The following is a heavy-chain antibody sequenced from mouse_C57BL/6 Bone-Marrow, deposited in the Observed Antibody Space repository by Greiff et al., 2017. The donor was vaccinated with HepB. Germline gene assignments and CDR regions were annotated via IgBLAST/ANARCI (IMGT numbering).Heavy chain of an antibody. V-gene: IGHV5-9*01. J-gene: IGHJ2*01. Sequence: DVMLVESGGGLVKPGGSLKLSCAASGFTFSSYTMSWVRQTPEKRLEWVATISGGGGNTYYPDSVKGRFTISRDNAKNTLYLQMSSLRSEDTALYYCARQGNYYGSSPDYWGQGTTLTVSS. CDR1: GFTFSSYT. CDR3: ARQGNYYGSSPDY. CDR2: ISGGGGNT. D-gene: IGHD1-1*01.